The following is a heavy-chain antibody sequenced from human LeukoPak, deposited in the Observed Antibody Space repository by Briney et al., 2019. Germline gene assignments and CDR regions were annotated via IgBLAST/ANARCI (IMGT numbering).Heavy chain of an antibody. D-gene: IGHD1-14*01. CDR3: ARARYNYYYMDV. V-gene: IGHV4-59*01. CDR1: GGSISNYY. J-gene: IGHJ6*03. Sequence: SETLSLTCTVSGGSISNYYWSWIRQPPGKGLEWIGYIYYSGSTNYNPSLKSRVTISVDTSKNQFSLKLSSVTAADTAVYYCARARYNYYYMDVWGQGTLVTVSS. CDR2: IYYSGST.